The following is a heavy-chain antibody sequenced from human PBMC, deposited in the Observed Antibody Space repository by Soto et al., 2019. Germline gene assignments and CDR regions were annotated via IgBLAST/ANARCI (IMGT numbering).Heavy chain of an antibody. CDR3: ASHKGSRYSYEFDY. Sequence: QVQLQESGPGLVKPSETLSLTCTVSGGSISSYYWSWIRQPPGKGLEWIGYIYYSGSTNYNPSLQSRVTISVDTSKNQFALKLSSVTAADTAVYYCASHKGSRYSYEFDYWGQGTLVTVSS. CDR2: IYYSGST. J-gene: IGHJ4*02. D-gene: IGHD5-18*01. CDR1: GGSISSYY. V-gene: IGHV4-59*08.